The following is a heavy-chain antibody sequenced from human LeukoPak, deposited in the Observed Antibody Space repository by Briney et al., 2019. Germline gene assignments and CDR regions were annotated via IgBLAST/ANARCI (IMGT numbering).Heavy chain of an antibody. CDR1: GFTFSSYE. D-gene: IGHD1-26*01. J-gene: IGHJ4*02. Sequence: GGSLRLSCAASGFTFSSYEMNWVRQAPGKGLEWVSYISSSGSTIYYADSVKGRFTISRDNAKNSLYLQMNSLRAEDTAVYYCLSGSYSFPSGYRGQGTLVTVSS. CDR3: LSGSYSFPSGY. V-gene: IGHV3-48*03. CDR2: ISSSGSTI.